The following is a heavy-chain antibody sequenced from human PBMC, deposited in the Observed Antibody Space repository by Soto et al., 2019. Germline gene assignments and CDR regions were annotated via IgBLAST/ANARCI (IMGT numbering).Heavy chain of an antibody. V-gene: IGHV3-33*01. D-gene: IGHD2-15*01. Sequence: PGGSLRLSCAASGFAFNNYGMHWVRQAPGKGLEWVALIWHDGSVKGYADSVKGRFTISRDNSKNTLYLQMNSLRAEDTAVYYCARDQGYCSGGSCYVAGYWGQGTLVTVSS. J-gene: IGHJ4*02. CDR1: GFAFNNYG. CDR2: IWHDGSVK. CDR3: ARDQGYCSGGSCYVAGY.